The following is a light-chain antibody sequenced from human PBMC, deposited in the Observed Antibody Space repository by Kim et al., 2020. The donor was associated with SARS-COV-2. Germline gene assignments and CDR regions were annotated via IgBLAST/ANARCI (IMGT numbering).Light chain of an antibody. CDR3: CSYAGSYTGV. J-gene: IGLJ2*01. CDR2: DVS. Sequence: GQAVTISCTGTSSDVGGYNYVSSYQQHPGKAPKLMIYDVSKRPSGVPDRFSGSKSGNPASLTISGLQAEDEADYYCCSYAGSYTGVFGGGTQLTVL. V-gene: IGLV2-11*01. CDR1: SSDVGGYNY.